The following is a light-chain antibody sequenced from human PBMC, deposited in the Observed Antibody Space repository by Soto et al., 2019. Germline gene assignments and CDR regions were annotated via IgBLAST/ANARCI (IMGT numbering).Light chain of an antibody. CDR3: AAWDDSLNGSV. CDR2: SNH. J-gene: IGLJ1*01. Sequence: QSALTQPPSASGTPGQTVTVSCSGSSSNIGSYTVNWYQQLPGTAPELVIYSNHQRPSGVPDRFSGSKSGTSASLAISGLQSEDEADYYCAAWDDSLNGSVFGSGTKLTVL. CDR1: SSNIGSYT. V-gene: IGLV1-44*01.